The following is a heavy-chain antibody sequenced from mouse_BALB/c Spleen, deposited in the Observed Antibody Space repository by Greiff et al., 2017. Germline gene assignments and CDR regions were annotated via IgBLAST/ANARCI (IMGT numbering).Heavy chain of an antibody. J-gene: IGHJ1*01. D-gene: IGHD2-14*01. Sequence: EVKVEESGGGLVKPGGSLKLSCAASGFTFSSYAMSWVRQTPEKRLEWVATISSGGSYTYYPDSVKGRFTISRDNAKNTLYLQMSSLRSEDTAMYYCARYRYDDWYFDVWGAGTTVTVSS. CDR1: GFTFSSYA. CDR2: ISSGGSYT. V-gene: IGHV5-9-3*01. CDR3: ARYRYDDWYFDV.